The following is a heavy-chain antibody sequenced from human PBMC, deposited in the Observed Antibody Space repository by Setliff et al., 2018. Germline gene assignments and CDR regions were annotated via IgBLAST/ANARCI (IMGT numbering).Heavy chain of an antibody. J-gene: IGHJ4*02. CDR2: IWYDGSNK. D-gene: IGHD6-25*01. Sequence: GESLTISCGASGFIFSTHAMHWVRQAPGKGLEWVAFIWYDGSNKDYVDSVKGRFTISRDNSKNMLYLQMNSLRAEDSAVYYCATDPPSSGWRLHDWGQGTLVTVSS. CDR3: ATDPPSSGWRLHD. CDR1: GFIFSTHA. V-gene: IGHV3-30*02.